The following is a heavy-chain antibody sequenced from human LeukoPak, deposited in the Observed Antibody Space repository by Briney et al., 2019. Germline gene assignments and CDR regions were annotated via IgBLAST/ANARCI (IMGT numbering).Heavy chain of an antibody. J-gene: IGHJ4*02. CDR2: LSSSSSYI. CDR1: GFTFSTYT. V-gene: IGHV3-21*01. CDR3: ARDALAAGYRLEWYYFDY. D-gene: IGHD2-2*01. Sequence: GGSLTLSCAASGFTFSTYTMNWVRQAPGHGLEWVSSLSSSSSYIYYADSVKGRFTISRDNAKNSLYLQMNSLRAEDTAVYYCARDALAAGYRLEWYYFDYWGQGTLVTVSS.